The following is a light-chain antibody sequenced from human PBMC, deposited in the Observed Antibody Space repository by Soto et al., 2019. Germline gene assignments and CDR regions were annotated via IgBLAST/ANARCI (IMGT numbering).Light chain of an antibody. J-gene: IGLJ2*01. CDR1: SSDVGKYDY. CDR3: SSYTSSSTHVI. CDR2: EVS. V-gene: IGLV2-8*01. Sequence: QSALTQPPSASGSPGQSVTISCTGTSSDVGKYDYVSWFQHHPGKAPKLIIYEVSKRPSGVPDRFSASKSGNTASLTISGLQAEDEADYYCSSYTSSSTHVIFGGGTKLTVL.